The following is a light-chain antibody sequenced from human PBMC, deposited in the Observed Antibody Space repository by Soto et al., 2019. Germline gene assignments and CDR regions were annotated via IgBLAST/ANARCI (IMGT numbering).Light chain of an antibody. Sequence: EIVLTQSPGTLSLSPGETATLSCRASQSVARDLTWYQQKPGQAPRLLISRASTGATGIPDRFSGSGSGTDFTLTINRLEPEDSAVYYCQQRTNWPLTFGGGPKVEV. CDR3: QQRTNWPLT. V-gene: IGKV3D-20*02. J-gene: IGKJ4*01. CDR1: QSVARD. CDR2: RAS.